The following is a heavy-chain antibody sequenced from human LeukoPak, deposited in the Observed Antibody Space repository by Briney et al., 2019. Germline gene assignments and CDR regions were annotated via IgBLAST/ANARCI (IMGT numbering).Heavy chain of an antibody. CDR3: ARGQWLGHDAFDI. Sequence: ASVKVSCKASGYTFITYYIHWVRQAPGQGLEWMGIFNPSGGRTSYAQKFQGRITLTRDMSSSTVYMELSSLRSEDTAVYYCARGQWLGHDAFDIWGQGTMVTVSS. V-gene: IGHV1-46*01. D-gene: IGHD6-19*01. CDR1: GYTFITYY. CDR2: FNPSGGRT. J-gene: IGHJ3*02.